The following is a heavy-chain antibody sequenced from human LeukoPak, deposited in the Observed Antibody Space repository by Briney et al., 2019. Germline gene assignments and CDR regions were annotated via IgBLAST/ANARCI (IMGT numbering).Heavy chain of an antibody. D-gene: IGHD5-18*01. CDR2: LYYSGST. J-gene: IGHJ5*02. V-gene: IGHV4-59*01. CDR3: ARLNRPGYSYAPFDP. CDR1: GGSISSYY. Sequence: PSETLSLTCTVSGGSISSYYWTWIRQPPGKGLEWIGSLYYSGSTNYNPSLKSRVTISVDTSKNQFSLKLGSVTAADTAVYYCARLNRPGYSYAPFDPWGQGTLVTVSS.